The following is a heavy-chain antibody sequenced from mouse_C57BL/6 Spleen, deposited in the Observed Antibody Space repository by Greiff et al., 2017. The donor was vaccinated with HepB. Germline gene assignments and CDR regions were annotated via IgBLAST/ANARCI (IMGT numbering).Heavy chain of an antibody. D-gene: IGHD1-1*01. Sequence: QVQLQQPGAELVKPGASVKLSCKASGYTFTSYWMHWVKQRPGRGLEWIGRIDPNSGGTKYNEKFKSKATLTVDKPSSTAYMQLSSLTSEDSAVYYCARHDYYGSSPYYFDYWGQGTTLTVSS. CDR3: ARHDYYGSSPYYFDY. V-gene: IGHV1-72*01. CDR2: IDPNSGGT. CDR1: GYTFTSYW. J-gene: IGHJ2*01.